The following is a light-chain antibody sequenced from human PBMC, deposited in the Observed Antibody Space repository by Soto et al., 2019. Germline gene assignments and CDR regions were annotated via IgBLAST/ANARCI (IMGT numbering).Light chain of an antibody. V-gene: IGKV4-1*01. CDR2: WAA. CDR1: PSCLDSSSNKNS. J-gene: IGKJ5*01. Sequence: DIVMTQSPDSLAVSLGERATINCKSSPSCLDSSSNKNSLAGYQQQPGRPPKLLIYWAATREAGVLDGFSGSGSGTDVTLTISSLQAEDVAVYYCQQYYSSMTTFGQGTRLEI. CDR3: QQYYSSMTT.